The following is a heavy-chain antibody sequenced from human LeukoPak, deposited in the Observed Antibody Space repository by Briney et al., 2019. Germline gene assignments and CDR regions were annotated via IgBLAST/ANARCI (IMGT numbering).Heavy chain of an antibody. CDR1: GFTFSSYD. V-gene: IGHV3-64*01. CDR3: ARGAHWAFDY. CDR2: ISSDGDNT. J-gene: IGHJ4*02. D-gene: IGHD7-27*01. Sequence: GESLRLSCAASGFTFSSYDMHWVRQAPGKRPEYVSAISSDGDNTNYANSVKGRFTISRDNSKNTLYLEMGSLRAEDTAVYYCARGAHWAFDYWGQGTLVTVSS.